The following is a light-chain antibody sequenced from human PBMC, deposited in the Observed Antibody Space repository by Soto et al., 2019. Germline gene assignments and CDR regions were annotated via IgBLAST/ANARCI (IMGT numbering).Light chain of an antibody. CDR3: QTWGTGYVV. Sequence: QSVLTQPPSASASLGASVKLTCTLSSGHSTYDSAWHQQQPDKGPRFLMPVNICGSHNKGDGIPVCFSGSSSGAERYLTISSLQSEDEADYYWQTWGTGYVVFGGGTQLTVL. CDR2: VNICGSH. CDR1: SGHSTYD. V-gene: IGLV4-69*01. J-gene: IGLJ2*01.